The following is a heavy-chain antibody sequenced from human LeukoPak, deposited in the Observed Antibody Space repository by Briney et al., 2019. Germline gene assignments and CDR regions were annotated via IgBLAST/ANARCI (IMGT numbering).Heavy chain of an antibody. J-gene: IGHJ4*02. D-gene: IGHD3-22*01. CDR3: ARDGALPYTYYYDSSGYPY. Sequence: SETLSLTCTVSGGSISSSSYYWGWIRQPPGKGLEWIGEINHSGSTNYNPSLKSRVTISVDTSKNQFSLKLSSVTAADTAVYYCARDGALPYTYYYDSSGYPYWGQGTLVTVSS. CDR2: INHSGST. CDR1: GGSISSSSYY. V-gene: IGHV4-39*07.